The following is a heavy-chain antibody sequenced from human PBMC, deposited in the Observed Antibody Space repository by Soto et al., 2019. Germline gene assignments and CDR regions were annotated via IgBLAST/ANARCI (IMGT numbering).Heavy chain of an antibody. CDR2: IIPLFGTP. V-gene: IGHV1-69*01. J-gene: IGHJ4*02. D-gene: IGHD3-10*01. CDR3: ARDREDYGSGNYYNRIDF. CDR1: GGIFSTYA. Sequence: QVQLVQSGAGVKKPGSSVKVSCKASGGIFSTYAISWLRQAPGQGLEWMGGIIPLFGTPNYAQRFQGRVTITADEPTSTAYMELSRLRSEDTAVYYSARDREDYGSGNYYNRIDFWGQGTLVTVSS.